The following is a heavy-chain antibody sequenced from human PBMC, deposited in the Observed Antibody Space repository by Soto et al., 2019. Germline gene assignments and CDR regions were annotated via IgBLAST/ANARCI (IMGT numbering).Heavy chain of an antibody. Sequence: QVQLQESGPGLVKPSQTLSLTCTVSGGSISSGGYYWSWIRQHPGKGLEWIGYIYYSGSTYYNPSLKSRVTISIDTSKNQFSLKLSSVTAADTAVYYCARAPQRFLEWLSVGYHFDYWGQGTLVTVSS. V-gene: IGHV4-31*03. CDR2: IYYSGST. CDR3: ARAPQRFLEWLSVGYHFDY. D-gene: IGHD3-3*01. CDR1: GGSISSGGYY. J-gene: IGHJ4*02.